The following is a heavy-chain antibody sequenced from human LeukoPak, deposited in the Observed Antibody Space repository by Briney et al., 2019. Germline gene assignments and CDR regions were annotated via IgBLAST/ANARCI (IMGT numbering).Heavy chain of an antibody. V-gene: IGHV1-24*01. CDR1: GYTLTELS. CDR3: ATYPPYCSGGSCRTTEADY. D-gene: IGHD2-15*01. CDR2: FDPEDGET. J-gene: IGHJ4*02. Sequence: GASVKVSCKVSGYTLTELSMHWVRQAPGKGLEWMGGFDPEDGETIYAQKFQGRVTMTEDTSTDTAYMELSSLRSEDTAVYYCATYPPYCSGGSCRTTEADYWGQGTLVTVSS.